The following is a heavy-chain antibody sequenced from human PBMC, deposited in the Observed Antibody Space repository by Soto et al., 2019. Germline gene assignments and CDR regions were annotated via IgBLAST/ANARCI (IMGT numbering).Heavy chain of an antibody. V-gene: IGHV4-31*03. Sequence: QVQLQESGPGLVKPSQTLSLTCTVSGGSISSGGYYWSWIRQHPGKGLEWIGYIYYSGSTYYNLTLSRRVTIAVDTPQYQFPLKLSCFTAADTAVYYGARLGERVWGRYNGMDVWGQETTVTVSS. J-gene: IGHJ6*02. CDR3: ARLGERVWGRYNGMDV. CDR1: GGSISSGGYY. D-gene: IGHD1-20*01. CDR2: IYYSGST.